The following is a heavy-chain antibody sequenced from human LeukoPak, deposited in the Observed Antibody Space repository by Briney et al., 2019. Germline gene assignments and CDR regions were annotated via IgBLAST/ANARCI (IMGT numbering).Heavy chain of an antibody. D-gene: IGHD6-13*01. V-gene: IGHV1-2*02. CDR2: INPNSGGT. Sequence: GASVKVSCKASGYTFTGYYMHWVRQAPGQGLEWMGWINPNSGGTNYAQKFQGRVTMTRDTSISTAYMELSRLRSDDTAVYYCARGGSSWYYYYYYYMDVWGKGTTVTVSS. CDR3: ARGGSSWYYYYYYYMDV. CDR1: GYTFTGYY. J-gene: IGHJ6*03.